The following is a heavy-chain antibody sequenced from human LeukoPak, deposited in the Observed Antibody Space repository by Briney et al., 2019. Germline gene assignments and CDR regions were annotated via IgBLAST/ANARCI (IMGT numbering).Heavy chain of an antibody. D-gene: IGHD5-12*01. CDR1: GFTFSSYG. Sequence: PGRSLRLSCAASGFTFSSYGMHWVRQAPGKGLEWVAVISYDGSNKYYADSVKGRFTTSRDNSKNTLYLQMNSLRAEDTAVYYCAKAGDIVAPVYWGQGTLVTVSS. V-gene: IGHV3-30*18. CDR3: AKAGDIVAPVY. J-gene: IGHJ4*02. CDR2: ISYDGSNK.